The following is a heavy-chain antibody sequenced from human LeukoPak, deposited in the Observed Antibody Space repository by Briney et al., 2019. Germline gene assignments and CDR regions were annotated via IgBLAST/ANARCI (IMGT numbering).Heavy chain of an antibody. CDR3: AKTWGIAAAGTEDAFDI. CDR1: GFTFSSYA. Sequence: GGSLRLSCAASGFTFSSYAMSWVRQAPGKGLEWVSAISGSGGSTYYADSVKGRFTISRDNSKNTLYLQMNSLRAEDTAVYYCAKTWGIAAAGTEDAFDIWGQGTMVTVSS. D-gene: IGHD6-13*01. J-gene: IGHJ3*02. CDR2: ISGSGGST. V-gene: IGHV3-23*01.